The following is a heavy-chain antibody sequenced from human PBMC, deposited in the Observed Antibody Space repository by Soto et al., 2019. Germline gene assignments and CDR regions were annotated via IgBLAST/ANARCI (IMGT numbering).Heavy chain of an antibody. J-gene: IGHJ5*02. CDR3: ARDSLYYYGSGSPNWFDP. CDR1: GYTFTSYA. V-gene: IGHV1-46*03. D-gene: IGHD3-10*01. CDR2: INPSGGST. Sequence: ASVKVSCKASGYTFTSYAMHWVRQAPGQGLEWMGLINPSGGSTTYAQKFQGRVSMTRDTSTSTVFMELSSLRSEDTAVYYCARDSLYYYGSGSPNWFDPWGQGTLVTVSS.